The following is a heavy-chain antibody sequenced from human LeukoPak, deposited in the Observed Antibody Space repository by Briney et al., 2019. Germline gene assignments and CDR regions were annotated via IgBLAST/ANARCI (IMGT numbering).Heavy chain of an antibody. V-gene: IGHV1-2*02. Sequence: ASVKVSCKASGYTFTGYYMHWVRQAPGQGLEWMGWINPNSGGTNYAQKFQGRVTMTRDTSISTAYMELSRLRSEDTAVYYCARAPPRFGELGYYYYYMDVWGKGTTVTVSS. CDR3: ARAPPRFGELGYYYYYMDV. CDR2: INPNSGGT. D-gene: IGHD3-10*01. J-gene: IGHJ6*03. CDR1: GYTFTGYY.